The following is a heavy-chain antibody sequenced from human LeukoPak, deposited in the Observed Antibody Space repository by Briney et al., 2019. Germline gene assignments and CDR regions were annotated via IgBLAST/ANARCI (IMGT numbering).Heavy chain of an antibody. D-gene: IGHD4-17*01. J-gene: IGHJ4*02. CDR2: FDPEDGET. CDR3: ATNQYGDYTLGDY. V-gene: IGHV1-24*01. CDR1: GYTLTELS. Sequence: ASVKVSCKVSGYTLTELSMHWVRQAPGKGLEWMGGFDPEDGETIYAQKFQGRVTMTRDTSISTAYMELSTLRSDDTAVYYCATNQYGDYTLGDYWGQGTLVSVSS.